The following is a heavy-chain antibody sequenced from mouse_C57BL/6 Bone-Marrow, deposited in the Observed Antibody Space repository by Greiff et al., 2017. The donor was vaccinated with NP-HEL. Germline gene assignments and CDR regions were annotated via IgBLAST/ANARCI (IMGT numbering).Heavy chain of an antibody. CDR1: GFNITDYY. V-gene: IGHV14-1*01. D-gene: IGHD1-1*01. J-gene: IGHJ2*01. Sequence: VQLQQSGAELVRPGASVKLSCTASGFNITDYYMHWVKQRPEQGLEWIGRIDPEDGDTEYAPKFQGKATMTADTSSNTAYLQLSSLTSEDTAVDYCTTFITTVVADYWGQGTTLTVSS. CDR2: IDPEDGDT. CDR3: TTFITTVVADY.